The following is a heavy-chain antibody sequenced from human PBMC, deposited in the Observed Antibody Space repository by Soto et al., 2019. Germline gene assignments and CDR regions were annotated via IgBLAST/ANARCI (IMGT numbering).Heavy chain of an antibody. CDR1: GGTFSSYT. CDR2: IIPILGIA. CDR3: ARDRSGEYNNWFDP. V-gene: IGHV1-69*04. Sequence: SVKVSCKASGGTFSSYTISWVRQAPGQGLEWMGRIIPILGIANYAQKFQGRVTITADKSTSTAYMELSSLRSEDTAVYYCARDRSGEYNNWFDPWGQGTLVTVSS. J-gene: IGHJ5*02. D-gene: IGHD1-26*01.